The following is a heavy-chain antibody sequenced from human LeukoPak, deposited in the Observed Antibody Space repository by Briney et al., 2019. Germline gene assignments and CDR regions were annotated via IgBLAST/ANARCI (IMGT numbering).Heavy chain of an antibody. CDR1: GFTFSSYG. J-gene: IGHJ4*02. CDR2: VSDSRDV. CDR3: TRDGLHTAHFDY. D-gene: IGHD5-18*01. Sequence: PGGSLRLSCAASGFTFSSYGMHWVRQAPGKGLEWVSTVSDSRDVHYSDSVKGRFTISRDNARNSLYLQMNSLRDEDTAVYYCTRDGLHTAHFDYWGQGTLVTVSS. V-gene: IGHV3-48*02.